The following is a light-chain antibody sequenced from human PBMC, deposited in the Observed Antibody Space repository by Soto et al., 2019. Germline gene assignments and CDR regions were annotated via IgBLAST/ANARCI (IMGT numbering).Light chain of an antibody. CDR1: QGISSY. V-gene: IGKV1D-8*01. J-gene: IGKJ4*01. Sequence: VIWMTQSPSLLSASTGSRFTTSCPVSQGISSYLAWYQQKPGKAPELLISAASTLQSGVPSSFSGSGSGTDFTLTISCLQSDDFAVYFCQQYNKWPPLTFGGGTKVEIK. CDR3: QQYNKWPPLT. CDR2: AAS.